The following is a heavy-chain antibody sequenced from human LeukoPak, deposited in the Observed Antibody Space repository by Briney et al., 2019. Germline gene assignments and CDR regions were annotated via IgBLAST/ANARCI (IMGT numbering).Heavy chain of an antibody. Sequence: GAPVKVSCKASGDTFTSYYMHWGRQGPGEGLEWRGIINLSGGSTSYAQKFQGRVTMTRDMSTSTVYMELSSLRSEDTAVYYCARGWSVVVPAANNWFGPWGQGTLVTVSS. D-gene: IGHD2-2*01. V-gene: IGHV1-46*01. CDR3: ARGWSVVVPAANNWFGP. CDR1: GDTFTSYY. CDR2: INLSGGST. J-gene: IGHJ5*02.